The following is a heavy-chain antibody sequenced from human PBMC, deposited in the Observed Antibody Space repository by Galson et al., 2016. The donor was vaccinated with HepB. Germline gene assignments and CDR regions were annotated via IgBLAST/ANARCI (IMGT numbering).Heavy chain of an antibody. Sequence: SLRLSCAASGFTFSDYSMNWVRQAPGKGLEWISYISNFINTTYYADSVKDRFTISRDNAKNSLFLQMNSLRDDDTAVYYCARLAPHYWYFDLWGRGALVTVSS. CDR2: ISNFINTT. V-gene: IGHV3-48*02. CDR3: ARLAPHYWYFDL. J-gene: IGHJ2*01. CDR1: GFTFSDYS.